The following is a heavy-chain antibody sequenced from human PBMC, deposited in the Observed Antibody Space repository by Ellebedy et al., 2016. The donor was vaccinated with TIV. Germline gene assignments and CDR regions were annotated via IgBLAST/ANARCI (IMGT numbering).Heavy chain of an antibody. J-gene: IGHJ2*01. Sequence: GESLKISCNLSGYIFTNYWIAWVRQKAGESLEWMGATYPGDSDTRYSPSFQGQVAVSADKSISTAYLQWSSLKASDTAIYYCARLRAAVPGTRTFGWYFDFWGRGTLVTVSS. V-gene: IGHV5-51*01. CDR3: ARLRAAVPGTRTFGWYFDF. CDR2: TYPGDSDT. D-gene: IGHD6-19*01. CDR1: GYIFTNYW.